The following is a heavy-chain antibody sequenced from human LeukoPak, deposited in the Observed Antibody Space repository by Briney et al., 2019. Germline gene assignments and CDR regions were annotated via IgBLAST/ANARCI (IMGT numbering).Heavy chain of an antibody. V-gene: IGHV3-74*01. Sequence: GGSLRLSCAASGFPFSSYWMHWVRQVPGKGLLWVSRINSDGSATIYADSVRGRFTISGDNAKNTLYLQMSGLRVDDTAVYHCASDSPYYGMDVWGQGTTVTVSS. J-gene: IGHJ6*02. CDR2: INSDGSAT. CDR1: GFPFSSYW. CDR3: ASDSPYYGMDV.